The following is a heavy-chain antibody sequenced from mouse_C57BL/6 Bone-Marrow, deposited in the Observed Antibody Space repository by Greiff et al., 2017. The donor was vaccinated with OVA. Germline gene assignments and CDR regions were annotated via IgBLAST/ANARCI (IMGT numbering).Heavy chain of an antibody. J-gene: IGHJ1*03. V-gene: IGHV5-16*01. CDR1: GFTFSDYY. CDR2: INYDGSST. D-gene: IGHD1-1*01. CDR3: ARDRGYYGSSPHWYFDV. Sequence: EVKLMESEGGLVQPGSSMKLSCTASGFTFSDYYLAWVRQVPEKGLEWVANINYDGSSTYYLDSLKSRFIISRDTAKIILYLQMSSLKSEDTATYYCARDRGYYGSSPHWYFDVWGTGTTVSVSS.